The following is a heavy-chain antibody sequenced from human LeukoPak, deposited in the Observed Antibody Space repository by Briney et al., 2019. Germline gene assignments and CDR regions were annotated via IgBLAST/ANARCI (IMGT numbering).Heavy chain of an antibody. Sequence: ASVKVSCKVSGYTLTELSMHWVRQAPGKGLEWMGGFDPEGGETIYAQKFQGRVTMTEDTSTDTAYMELSSLRSEDTAVYYCATRSRGEYYYYQYMDVWGKGTTVTISS. CDR1: GYTLTELS. J-gene: IGHJ6*03. D-gene: IGHD3-22*01. CDR2: FDPEGGET. V-gene: IGHV1-24*01. CDR3: ATRSRGEYYYYQYMDV.